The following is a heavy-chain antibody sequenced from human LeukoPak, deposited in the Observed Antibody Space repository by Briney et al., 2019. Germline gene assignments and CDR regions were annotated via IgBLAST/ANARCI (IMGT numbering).Heavy chain of an antibody. CDR3: ARDWMYSSSWSPLDY. Sequence: GGSLRLSCAASGFTFSDYYMSWIRQAPGKGLEWVSYISSSGSTIYYADSVKGRFTISRDNAKNSLYLQMNSLRAEDTAVYYCARDWMYSSSWSPLDYWGQGTLVTVSS. CDR2: ISSSGSTI. V-gene: IGHV3-11*01. CDR1: GFTFSDYY. J-gene: IGHJ4*02. D-gene: IGHD6-13*01.